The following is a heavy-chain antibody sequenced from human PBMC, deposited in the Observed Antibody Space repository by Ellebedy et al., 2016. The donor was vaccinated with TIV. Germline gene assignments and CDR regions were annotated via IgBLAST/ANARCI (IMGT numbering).Heavy chain of an antibody. CDR3: ARVYDWSGGYYYGMDV. J-gene: IGHJ6*02. D-gene: IGHD3-9*01. Sequence: SETLSLTCTVSGGSISSYYWSWIRQPAGQGLEWIGRIYTSGSTNYNPSLKSRVTMSVDTSKNQFSLKLSSVTAADTAVYYWARVYDWSGGYYYGMDVWGQGTTVTVSS. CDR2: IYTSGST. CDR1: GGSISSYY. V-gene: IGHV4-4*07.